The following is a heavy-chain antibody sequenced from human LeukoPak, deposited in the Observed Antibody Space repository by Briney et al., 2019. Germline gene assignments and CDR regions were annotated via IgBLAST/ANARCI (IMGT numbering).Heavy chain of an antibody. V-gene: IGHV3-74*01. J-gene: IGHJ4*02. CDR2: INSDGSST. D-gene: IGHD6-19*01. CDR1: GFTFSSYW. Sequence: PGGSLRLSCAASGFTFSSYWMHWVRQAPGKGLVWVSRINSDGSSTSYADSAKGRFTISRDNAKNTLYLQMNSLRAEDTAVYYCARVVSTERFGWLGRSFDWGQGTLVTVSS. CDR3: ARVVSTERFGWLGRSFD.